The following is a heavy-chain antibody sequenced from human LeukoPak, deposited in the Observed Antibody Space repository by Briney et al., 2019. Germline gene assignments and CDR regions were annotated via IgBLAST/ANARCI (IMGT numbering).Heavy chain of an antibody. CDR2: ISWNSGNI. D-gene: IGHD2-2*01. J-gene: IGHJ4*02. V-gene: IGHV3-9*01. CDR3: AKAASHLDTSSPFDY. Sequence: GRSLRLSCAASGFAFGNFALHWVRQAPGKGLEWVSGISWNSGNILYADSVRGRITVSRDNAKNALYMEMDSLRPEDTALYYCAKAASHLDTSSPFDYWGQGTRVTVSS. CDR1: GFAFGNFA.